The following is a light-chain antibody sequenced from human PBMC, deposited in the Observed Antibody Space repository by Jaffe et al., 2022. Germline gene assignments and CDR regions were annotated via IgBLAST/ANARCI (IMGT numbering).Light chain of an antibody. V-gene: IGKV1-33*01. CDR3: QQYDNVPPA. Sequence: DIQMTQSPSSLSASVGDRVTITCQASLDINNYLNWYQQKPGKAPKLLIYDVSNLATGVPSRFSGSGSGTDFTFTISSLQPDDIATYYCQQYDNVPPAFGGGTKVEIK. CDR2: DVS. J-gene: IGKJ4*01. CDR1: LDINNY.